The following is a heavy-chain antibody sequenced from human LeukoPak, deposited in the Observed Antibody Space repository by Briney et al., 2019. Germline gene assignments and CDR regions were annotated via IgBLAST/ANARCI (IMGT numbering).Heavy chain of an antibody. CDR1: GGSISSYY. J-gene: IGHJ4*02. D-gene: IGHD2-21*02. V-gene: IGHV4-59*01. Sequence: SETLSLTCTVSGGSISSYYWSWIRQPPGQGLEWIGYIYYSGTTNYNPSLKSRVTISVDTSNNQFSLKLSSVTAADTAVYYCTRAVTPQPFFDYSGQGILVTVSS. CDR3: TRAVTPQPFFDY. CDR2: IYYSGTT.